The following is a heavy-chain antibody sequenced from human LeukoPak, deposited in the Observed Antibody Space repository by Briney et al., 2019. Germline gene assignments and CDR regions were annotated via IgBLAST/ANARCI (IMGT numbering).Heavy chain of an antibody. J-gene: IGHJ4*02. CDR2: IIPIFGTA. Sequence: SVKVSCKASGGTFSSYAISWVRQAPGQGLEWMGGIIPIFGTANYAQKFQGRVTITTDESTSTAYMELSSLGSEDTAVYYCARVVHRGPLYYFDYWGQGTLVTVSS. V-gene: IGHV1-69*05. CDR1: GGTFSSYA. D-gene: IGHD2-15*01. CDR3: ARVVHRGPLYYFDY.